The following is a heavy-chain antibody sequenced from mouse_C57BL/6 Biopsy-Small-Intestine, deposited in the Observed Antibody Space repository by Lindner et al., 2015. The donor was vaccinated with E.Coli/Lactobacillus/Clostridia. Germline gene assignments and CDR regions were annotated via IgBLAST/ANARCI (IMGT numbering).Heavy chain of an antibody. J-gene: IGHJ4*01. D-gene: IGHD1-1*01. V-gene: IGHV1-62-2*01. CDR3: ARHEDYYGTSYAMDY. Sequence: VQLQESGAELVRPGTSVKLSCKTSGYTFTEYTIHWLKQRSGQGLEWIGWFYPGSDSLKYNEKFKDKATLTADKSSSTVYMELSGLTSEDSAVYFCARHEDYYGTSYAMDYWGQGTSVTVSS. CDR2: FYPGSDSL. CDR1: GYTFTEYT.